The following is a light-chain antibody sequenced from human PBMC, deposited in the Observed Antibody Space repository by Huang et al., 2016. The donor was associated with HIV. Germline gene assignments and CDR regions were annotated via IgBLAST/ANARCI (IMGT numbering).Light chain of an antibody. J-gene: IGKJ1*01. Sequence: DIQMTQSPSSLSASVGDRVTITCRASQSLTNSLNWYQQRPGEAPRLLIFGASNLKSGVTSRFSGTRSGTQFTLTITTLQPEDSAIYYCQQSYNTPRTFGQGTKVQI. CDR1: QSLTNS. CDR3: QQSYNTPRT. CDR2: GAS. V-gene: IGKV1-39*01.